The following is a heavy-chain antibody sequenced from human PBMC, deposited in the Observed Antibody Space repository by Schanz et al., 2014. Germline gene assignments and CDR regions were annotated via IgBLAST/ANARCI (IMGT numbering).Heavy chain of an antibody. J-gene: IGHJ4*02. Sequence: QVQLVESGGGVVQPGGSLRLSCAASGFTFSTYGMHWVRQAPGKGLEWVAVILYDGSKTYYADSVKGRFTISRDNSKNTLSLQMNSLRAEDTAVYYCAKDLAVAGDYWGQGTLVTVSS. CDR1: GFTFSTYG. CDR3: AKDLAVAGDY. CDR2: ILYDGSKT. D-gene: IGHD6-19*01. V-gene: IGHV3-33*03.